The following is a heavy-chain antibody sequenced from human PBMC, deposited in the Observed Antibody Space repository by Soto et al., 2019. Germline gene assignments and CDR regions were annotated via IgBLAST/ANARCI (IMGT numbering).Heavy chain of an antibody. Sequence: ASVKVSCKVSGYTLTELSMHWVRQAPGKGLEWMGGFDPEDGETIYAQKFQGRVTMTEDTSTDTAYMGLSSLRSEDTAVYYCATCEGVGATYYYYGMDVWGQGTTVTVSS. J-gene: IGHJ6*02. D-gene: IGHD1-26*01. CDR2: FDPEDGET. CDR1: GYTLTELS. V-gene: IGHV1-24*01. CDR3: ATCEGVGATYYYYGMDV.